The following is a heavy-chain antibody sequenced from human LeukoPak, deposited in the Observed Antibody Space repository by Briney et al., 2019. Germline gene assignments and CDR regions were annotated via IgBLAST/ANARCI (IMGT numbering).Heavy chain of an antibody. CDR1: GFTFSSYS. J-gene: IGHJ4*02. CDR2: ISSSSSTI. V-gene: IGHV3-48*01. D-gene: IGHD2-2*01. Sequence: GGSLRLSCAASGFTFSSYSMNWVRQAPGKGLEWVSYISSSSSTIYYADSVKGRFTISRDNAKNSLYLQMNSLRAEDTAVYYCARQPFQGIVVVPAASDCWGQGTLVTVSS. CDR3: ARQPFQGIVVVPAASDC.